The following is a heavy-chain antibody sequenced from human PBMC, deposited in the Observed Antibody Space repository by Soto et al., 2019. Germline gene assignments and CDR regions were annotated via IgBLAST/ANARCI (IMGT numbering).Heavy chain of an antibody. D-gene: IGHD4-17*01. CDR1: GFTFSSYA. J-gene: IGHJ5*02. CDR2: ISGSGGST. Sequence: EVQLLESGGGLVQPGGSLRLSCAASGFTFSSYAMSWVRQAPGKGLEWVSAISGSGGSTYYADSVKGRFTISRDNSKNTLYLQMNSLRAEDTAVYYCAKPLTVTTVVTPRWFDPWGQGTLVTVSS. V-gene: IGHV3-23*01. CDR3: AKPLTVTTVVTPRWFDP.